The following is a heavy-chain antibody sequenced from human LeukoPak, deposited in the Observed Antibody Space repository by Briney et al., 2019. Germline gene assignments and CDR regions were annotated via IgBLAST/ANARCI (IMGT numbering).Heavy chain of an antibody. V-gene: IGHV3-66*01. CDR3: ARERAAAGIEEYYFDY. J-gene: IGHJ4*02. D-gene: IGHD6-13*01. CDR1: GFTVSSNY. CDR2: IYSGGST. Sequence: GGSLRLSCAASGFTVSSNYMSWVRQAPGKGLEWVSVIYSGGSTYYADSVKGRFTISRDNSKNTLYLQMNSLRVEDTAVYYCARERAAAGIEEYYFDYWGQGTLVTVSS.